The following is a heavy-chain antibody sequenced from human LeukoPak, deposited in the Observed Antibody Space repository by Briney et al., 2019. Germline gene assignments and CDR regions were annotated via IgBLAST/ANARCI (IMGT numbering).Heavy chain of an antibody. CDR2: ISSSGSTI. CDR3: AIGKDGYNYSY. V-gene: IGHV3-48*03. CDR1: GFTFSSYE. J-gene: IGHJ4*02. D-gene: IGHD5-24*01. Sequence: GGSLRLSCAASGFTFSSYEMIWVRQAPGKGLEWVSYISSSGSTIYYADAVERRVTISRDNAKNTLYLQMNSLRAENTAVYYWAIGKDGYNYSYWGQGALVTVSS.